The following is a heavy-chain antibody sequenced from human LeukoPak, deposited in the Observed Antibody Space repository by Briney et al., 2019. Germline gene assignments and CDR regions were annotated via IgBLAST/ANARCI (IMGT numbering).Heavy chain of an antibody. J-gene: IGHJ5*02. Sequence: GGSLRLSCAASGFTFSSYEMNWVRQAPGKGLEWVSSISSSSSYIYYADSVKGRFTLSRENAKNSLYLQMNSLRAEDTAVYYCARAETTVARGWFDPWGQGTLVTVSS. CDR1: GFTFSSYE. D-gene: IGHD4-23*01. CDR3: ARAETTVARGWFDP. V-gene: IGHV3-21*01. CDR2: ISSSSSYI.